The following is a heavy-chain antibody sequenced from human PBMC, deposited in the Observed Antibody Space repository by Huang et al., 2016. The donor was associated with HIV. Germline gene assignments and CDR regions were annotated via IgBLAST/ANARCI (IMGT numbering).Heavy chain of an antibody. V-gene: IGHV1-69*01. CDR1: GGSFSKYA. CDR3: ASSDVDFRSAYYIMDD. J-gene: IGHJ4*02. D-gene: IGHD3-3*01. CDR2: FIPLFGTA. Sequence: QVQLVQSGAEVKKPGSSVKVSCRASGGSFSKYAFSWVRQAPGHGLEWMGWFIPLFGTADYVQKFQGRVTITADESTSTAYMELSSLRSEDTAVYYCASSDVDFRSAYYIMDDWGQGTQVTVSS.